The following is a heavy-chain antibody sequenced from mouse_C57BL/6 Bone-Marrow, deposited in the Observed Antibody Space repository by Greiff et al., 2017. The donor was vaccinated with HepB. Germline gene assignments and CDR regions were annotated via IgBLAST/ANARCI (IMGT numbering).Heavy chain of an antibody. D-gene: IGHD1-3*01. Sequence: QVHVKQPGAELVKPGASVKMSCKASGYTFTSYWITWVKQRPGQGLEWIGDIYPGSGSTNYNEKFKSKATLTVDKSSSTAYMQLSSLTSEDSAVYYCAREGLSYYFDYWGQGTTLTVSS. CDR2: IYPGSGST. V-gene: IGHV1-55*01. CDR3: AREGLSYYFDY. J-gene: IGHJ2*01. CDR1: GYTFTSYW.